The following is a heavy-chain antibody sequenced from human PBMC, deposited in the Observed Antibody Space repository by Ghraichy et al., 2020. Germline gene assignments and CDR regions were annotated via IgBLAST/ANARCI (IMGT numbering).Heavy chain of an antibody. CDR3: ARDRSGTYES. CDR1: GYTFNDYY. Sequence: ASVKVSCKGSGYTFNDYYIHWGRQAPGQGLEWMGWINPNSGGTYYAQKFQGRVTMTSDTSISTAYMELSRLRSDDTAVYYCARDRSGTYESWGQGTLVTVSS. V-gene: IGHV1-2*02. J-gene: IGHJ5*02. D-gene: IGHD1-26*01. CDR2: INPNSGGT.